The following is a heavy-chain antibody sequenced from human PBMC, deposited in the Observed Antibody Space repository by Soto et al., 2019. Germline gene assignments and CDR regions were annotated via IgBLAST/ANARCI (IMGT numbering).Heavy chain of an antibody. J-gene: IGHJ4*02. Sequence: GGPLRPSVPASGFPFGDYYITGIAKAPGKGLEWISYISKSGDSRFYADSVGGRFTICRDNDKNSLYLQMNSLRGEDTAVYYCARVVKWDASDYWGQGTLVTVSS. CDR1: GFPFGDYY. D-gene: IGHD3-16*01. CDR3: ARVVKWDASDY. CDR2: ISKSGDSR. V-gene: IGHV3-11*01.